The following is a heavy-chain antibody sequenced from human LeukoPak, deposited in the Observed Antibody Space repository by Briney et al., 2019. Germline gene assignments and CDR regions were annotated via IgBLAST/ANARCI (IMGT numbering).Heavy chain of an antibody. J-gene: IGHJ4*02. CDR2: IKQDGSEK. D-gene: IGHD1-26*01. Sequence: PGGSLRHSCAASGFTFSSYWMSWVRQAPGKGLEGVANIKQDGSEKYYVDSVKGRFTISRDNAKNSLYLQMNSLRAEDTAVYYCARDWADIVGATFAYWGQGTLVTVSS. CDR3: ARDWADIVGATFAY. CDR1: GFTFSSYW. V-gene: IGHV3-7*01.